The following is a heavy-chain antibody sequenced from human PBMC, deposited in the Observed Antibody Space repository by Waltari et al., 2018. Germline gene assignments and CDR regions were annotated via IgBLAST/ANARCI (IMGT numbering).Heavy chain of an antibody. CDR3: ARGGGGDWEWFDP. D-gene: IGHD2-21*02. CDR2: IYYTGST. Sequence: QVQLQESGPSLLRPSETLSLICNGSGGSVRGFYWSWVRQPPGKGLAWIGCIYYTGSTNVTPSLKSRVTMSVDTSKNQFSLKLSSVTAADTAFYYCARGGGGDWEWFDPWGQGTLVTVSS. CDR1: GGSVRGFY. V-gene: IGHV4-59*02. J-gene: IGHJ5*02.